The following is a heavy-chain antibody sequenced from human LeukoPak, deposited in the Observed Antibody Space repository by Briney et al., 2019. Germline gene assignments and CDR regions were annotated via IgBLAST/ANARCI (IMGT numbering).Heavy chain of an antibody. Sequence: ASVKVSCKASGYTFTGYYMNWVRQAPGQGLEWMGWMNPNSGGTNYAQKFQGRVTMTRDTSISTAYMELSRLRSEDTAVYYCASVRARARVINNWFVPWGRETLVTVSS. CDR3: ASVRARARVINNWFVP. CDR2: MNPNSGGT. V-gene: IGHV1-2*02. CDR1: GYTFTGYY. J-gene: IGHJ5*02. D-gene: IGHD5-18*01.